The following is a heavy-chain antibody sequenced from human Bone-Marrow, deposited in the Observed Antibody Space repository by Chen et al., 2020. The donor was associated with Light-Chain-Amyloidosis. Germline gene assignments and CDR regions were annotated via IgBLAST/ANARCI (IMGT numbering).Heavy chain of an antibody. CDR2: IGGLTTAR. V-gene: IGHV3-48*04. CDR1: GFPFNTYS. D-gene: IGHD6-13*01. J-gene: IGHJ4*02. CDR3: ARDSGESAADDY. Sequence: EVQLVESGGDLVRPGGSLRLSCSASGFPFNTYSMNWVRQVPGKGLAWITDIGGLTTARFDAGTVRGRFTISRDNAKNLLNLKMDRLRVEDTAVYYCARDSGESAADDYWGKGTLVTVSS.